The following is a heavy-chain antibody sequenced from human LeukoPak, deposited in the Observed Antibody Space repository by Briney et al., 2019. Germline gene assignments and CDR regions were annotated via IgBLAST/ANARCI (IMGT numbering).Heavy chain of an antibody. Sequence: SETLSLTCAVYGGSFSGYYWSWIRQPPGKGLEWIGEINHSGSTNYNPSLKSRVTISVDTSKNQFSLKLSSVTAADTAVYYCARGRFTRATYYFDYWGQGTLVTVSS. J-gene: IGHJ4*02. CDR1: GGSFSGYY. D-gene: IGHD3-10*01. CDR2: INHSGST. CDR3: ARGRFTRATYYFDY. V-gene: IGHV4-34*01.